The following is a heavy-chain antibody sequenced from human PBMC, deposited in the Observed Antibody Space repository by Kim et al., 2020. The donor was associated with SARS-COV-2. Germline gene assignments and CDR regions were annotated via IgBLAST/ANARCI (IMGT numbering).Heavy chain of an antibody. J-gene: IGHJ5*02. D-gene: IGHD2-15*01. V-gene: IGHV3-74*03. CDR3: ARAGSGGSFPT. Sequence: YADSVKGRFTIPRGNAKTTVSLQINSLRADDTAVYYCARAGSGGSFPTWGQGTLATVSS.